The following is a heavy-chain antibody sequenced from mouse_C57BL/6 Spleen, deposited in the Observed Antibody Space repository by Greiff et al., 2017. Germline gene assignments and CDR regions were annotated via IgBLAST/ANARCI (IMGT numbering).Heavy chain of an antibody. CDR2: ISSGGSCT. D-gene: IGHD4-1*01. V-gene: IGHV5-6*01. Sequence: EVMLVESGGDLVKPGGSLKLSCAASGFTFSSYGMSWVRQTPDKRLEWVATISSGGSCTYYPDSVKGRFTFSRDNAKNTLYLQMRSLKSEDTAMYYCASTWDVYYAMDYWGQGTSVTVSS. CDR3: ASTWDVYYAMDY. CDR1: GFTFSSYG. J-gene: IGHJ4*01.